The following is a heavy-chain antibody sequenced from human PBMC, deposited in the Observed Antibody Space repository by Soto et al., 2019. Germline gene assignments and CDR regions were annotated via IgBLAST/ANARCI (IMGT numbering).Heavy chain of an antibody. Sequence: GGSLRLSCAASGFTFSSYWMHWVRQAPGKGLVWVSRINSDGSSTSYADSVKGRFTISRDNAKNTLYLQMNSLRAEDTAVYYCVREGYDFWSGYYYSYYTDVWGKGTTVTVSS. D-gene: IGHD3-3*01. CDR1: GFTFSSYW. V-gene: IGHV3-74*01. CDR2: INSDGSST. J-gene: IGHJ6*03. CDR3: VREGYDFWSGYYYSYYTDV.